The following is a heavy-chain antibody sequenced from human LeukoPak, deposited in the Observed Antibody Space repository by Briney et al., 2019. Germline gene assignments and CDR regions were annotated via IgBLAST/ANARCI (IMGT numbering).Heavy chain of an antibody. CDR3: AKDYCSSTTCYYNY. CDR1: GFTFSSYP. CDR2: ISWNSGNI. D-gene: IGHD2-2*01. Sequence: PGGSLRLSCAASGFTFSSYPMTWVRQAPGKGLEWVSGISWNSGNIGYADSVKGRFTISRDNAKNSLFLQMNSLRAEDTALYYCAKDYCSSTTCYYNYWGQGTLVTVSS. J-gene: IGHJ4*02. V-gene: IGHV3-9*01.